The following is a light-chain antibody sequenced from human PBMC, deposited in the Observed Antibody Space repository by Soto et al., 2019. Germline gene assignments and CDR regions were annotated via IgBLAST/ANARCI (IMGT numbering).Light chain of an antibody. Sequence: QSALTQPASVSGSPGQSVTISCTATTSDIGHYNYVSWYQQHPGKAPKLVIYEVSNRPLGVSSRYSGSKSGNTASLTISGLQAEDEAAYYCSSYRSTITVFGGGTKLTVL. CDR3: SSYRSTITV. V-gene: IGLV2-14*01. J-gene: IGLJ3*02. CDR1: TSDIGHYNY. CDR2: EVS.